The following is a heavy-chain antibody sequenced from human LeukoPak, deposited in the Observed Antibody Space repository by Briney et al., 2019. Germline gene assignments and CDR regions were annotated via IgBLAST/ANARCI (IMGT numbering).Heavy chain of an antibody. Sequence: GSLRLSCAASGFKFDDYGMSWVRQAPGKGLEWVCDINWNGAWTGYADSVKGRFTISRDNAKNSLYLQMNSLRAEDTALYYCAGYYYDSSRGLGLWGQGTLVTVSA. CDR2: INWNGAWT. CDR3: AGYYYDSSRGLGL. V-gene: IGHV3-20*04. CDR1: GFKFDDYG. D-gene: IGHD3-22*01. J-gene: IGHJ5*02.